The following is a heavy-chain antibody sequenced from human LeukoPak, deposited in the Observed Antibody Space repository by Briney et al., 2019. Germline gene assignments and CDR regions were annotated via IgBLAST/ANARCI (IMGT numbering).Heavy chain of an antibody. CDR2: IYWNDDK. Sequence: SGPTLVKPTQTLTLTCTFSGFSLSTSGVGVGWIRQPPGKALEWPALIYWNDDKRYSPSLKSRLTITKDTSKNQVVLTMTNMDPVDTATYYCARMRGRDDAFDIWGQGTMVTVSS. D-gene: IGHD3-10*01. J-gene: IGHJ3*02. CDR1: GFSLSTSGVG. V-gene: IGHV2-5*01. CDR3: ARMRGRDDAFDI.